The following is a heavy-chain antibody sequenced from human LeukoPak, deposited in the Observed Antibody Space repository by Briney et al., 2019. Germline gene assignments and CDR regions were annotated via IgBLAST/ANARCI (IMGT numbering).Heavy chain of an antibody. V-gene: IGHV3-30-3*01. CDR2: ISYDGSNK. D-gene: IGHD3-22*01. J-gene: IGHJ4*02. Sequence: GGSLRLSCAASGFTFSSYAMHWVRQAPGKGLEWVAVISYDGSNKYYADSVKGRFTISRDNSKNTLYLQMNSLRAEDTAVYYCARVGGYYGSSGYYPIDYWGQGTLVTVSS. CDR3: ARVGGYYGSSGYYPIDY. CDR1: GFTFSSYA.